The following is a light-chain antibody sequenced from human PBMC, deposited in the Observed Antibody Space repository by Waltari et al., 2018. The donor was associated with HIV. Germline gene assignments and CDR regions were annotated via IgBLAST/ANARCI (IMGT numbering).Light chain of an antibody. V-gene: IGKV3-11*01. J-gene: IGKJ1*01. CDR2: DAS. CDR3: QQRSNWPPWT. CDR1: QSVSSS. Sequence: EIVLTQSPATLSLSPGERATLSCGASQSVSSSLAWYQQKPGQAPRLLIYDASNRATGIPARFSGSGSGTDFTLTISSLEPEDFSVYYCQQRSNWPPWTFGQGTKVEIK.